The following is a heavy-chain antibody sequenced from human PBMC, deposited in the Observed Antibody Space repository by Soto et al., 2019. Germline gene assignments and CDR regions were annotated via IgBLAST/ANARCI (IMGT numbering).Heavy chain of an antibody. CDR1: GFTFSSYG. CDR3: AKDDSGYSYGSFDY. CDR2: ISYDGSNK. J-gene: IGHJ4*02. V-gene: IGHV3-30*18. Sequence: GGSLRLSCAASGFTFSSYGMHWVRQAPGKGLEWVAVISYDGSNKYYADSVKGRFTISRDNSKNTLYLQMNSLRAEDTAVYYCAKDDSGYSYGSFDYWGQGTLVTVSS. D-gene: IGHD5-18*01.